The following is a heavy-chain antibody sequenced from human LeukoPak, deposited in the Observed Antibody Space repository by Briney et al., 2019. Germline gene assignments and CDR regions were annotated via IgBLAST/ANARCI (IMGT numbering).Heavy chain of an antibody. CDR2: INPNSGGT. Sequence: GASVKVSCKASGYTFTSYGISWVRQAPGQGLEWMGWINPNSGGTNYAQKFQGRVTMTRDTSISTAYMELSRLRSDDTAVYYCARDHGSGSYYNFDYWGQGTLVTVSS. V-gene: IGHV1-2*02. CDR1: GYTFTSYG. CDR3: ARDHGSGSYYNFDY. J-gene: IGHJ4*02. D-gene: IGHD3-10*01.